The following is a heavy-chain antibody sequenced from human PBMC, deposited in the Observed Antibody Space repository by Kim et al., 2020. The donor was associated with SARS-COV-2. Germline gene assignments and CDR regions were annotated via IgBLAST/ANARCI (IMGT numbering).Heavy chain of an antibody. CDR1: GFTFNNYA. D-gene: IGHD1-26*01. CDR2: ISGSGDTT. CDR3: AKDVYSDFGGVAEYVEH. V-gene: IGHV3-23*01. J-gene: IGHJ1*01. Sequence: GGSLRLSCAASGFTFNNYAMTWVRQVPGKGLEWVSGISGSGDTTYYADSVKGRFTISRDNSKNMLYLQMNSLRVEDAALYYCAKDVYSDFGGVAEYVEHGGQGTLVTVSS.